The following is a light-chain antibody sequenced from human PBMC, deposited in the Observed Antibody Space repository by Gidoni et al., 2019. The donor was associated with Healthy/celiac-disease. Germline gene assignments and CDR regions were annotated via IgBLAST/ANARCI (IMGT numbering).Light chain of an antibody. CDR3: QQYYSYLYT. CDR2: AAS. V-gene: IGKV1-8*01. Sequence: AIRMTQSPSSFSASTGDRVTITCRASQGISSYLAWYQQKPGKAPKLLIYAASTLQSGVPSRFSGSGSGTDFTLTISCLQSEDFATYYCQQYYSYLYTFXQXTKLEIK. J-gene: IGKJ2*01. CDR1: QGISSY.